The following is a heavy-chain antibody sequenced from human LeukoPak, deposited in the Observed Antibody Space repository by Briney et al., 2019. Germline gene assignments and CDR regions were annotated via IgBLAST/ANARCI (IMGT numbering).Heavy chain of an antibody. J-gene: IGHJ4*02. CDR1: GFTFSSYS. CDR3: ASQYSSSWSFDY. CDR2: ISSSSSYI. Sequence: GGSLRLSCAASGFTFSSYSMNWVRQAPGKGLEWVSSISSSSSYIYYADSVKGRFTISRDNSKNTLFLQMNSLRAEDTAVYYCASQYSSSWSFDYWGQGTLVTVSS. V-gene: IGHV3-21*04. D-gene: IGHD6-13*01.